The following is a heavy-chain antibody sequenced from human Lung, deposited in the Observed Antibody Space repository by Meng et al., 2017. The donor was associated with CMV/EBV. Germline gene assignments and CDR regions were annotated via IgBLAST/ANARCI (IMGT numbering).Heavy chain of an antibody. CDR1: GGSVSNDRYF. CDR3: VRDEIVGATTRGIDV. D-gene: IGHD1-26*01. CDR2: IYYSGST. Sequence: LXCTVSGGSVSNDRYFWGWIRQTPGKRLEWLGYIYYSGSTYYNPALKSRVTISVDTSKNQFSLRLSSVTVADTAIFYCVRDEIVGATTRGIDVWGRGNXVTVSS. J-gene: IGHJ6*02. V-gene: IGHV4-61*01.